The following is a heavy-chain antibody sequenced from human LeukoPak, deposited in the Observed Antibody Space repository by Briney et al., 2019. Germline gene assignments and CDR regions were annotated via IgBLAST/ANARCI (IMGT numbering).Heavy chain of an antibody. V-gene: IGHV3-30*04. Sequence: PGGSLRLSCAASGFIFSSYAMHWVRRAPGKGLEWVALISYDGSNKYYADSVKGRFTISRDNSKNTLYLQMNSLRAEDTAVYYCARGVRDSSWLSFDYWGQGTLVIVSS. CDR3: ARGVRDSSWLSFDY. D-gene: IGHD6-13*01. J-gene: IGHJ4*02. CDR2: ISYDGSNK. CDR1: GFIFSSYA.